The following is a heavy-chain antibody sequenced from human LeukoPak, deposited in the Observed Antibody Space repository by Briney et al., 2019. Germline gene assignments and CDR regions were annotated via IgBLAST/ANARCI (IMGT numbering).Heavy chain of an antibody. V-gene: IGHV5-51*01. CDR3: ARSTGELRNGYYYYYGMDV. J-gene: IGHJ6*02. CDR1: GYSFTSYW. D-gene: IGHD1-26*01. CDR2: IYPGDSDT. Sequence: GESLQISCKGSGYSFTSYWIGWVRQMPGKGLEWMGIIYPGDSDTRYSPSFQGQVTISADKSISTAYLQWSSLKASDTAMYYCARSTGELRNGYYYYYGMDVWGQGTTVTVS.